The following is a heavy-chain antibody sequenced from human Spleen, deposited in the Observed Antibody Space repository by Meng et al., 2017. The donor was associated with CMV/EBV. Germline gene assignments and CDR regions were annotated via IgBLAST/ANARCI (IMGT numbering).Heavy chain of an antibody. CDR3: ARDRSSAAGGWFDP. D-gene: IGHD6-13*01. Sequence: SGGTLNSHTISCVRQAPGQGLEWMGGIIPILDIVNYAQKFQGRLTVTADKSTDTAYMELTSLRSEDTAVYYCARDRSSAAGGWFDPWGQGTLVTVSS. J-gene: IGHJ5*02. CDR1: GGTLNSHT. CDR2: IIPILDIV. V-gene: IGHV1-69*10.